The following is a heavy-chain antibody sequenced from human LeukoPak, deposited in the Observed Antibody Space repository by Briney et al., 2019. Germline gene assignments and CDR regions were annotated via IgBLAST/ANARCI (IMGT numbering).Heavy chain of an antibody. D-gene: IGHD5-24*01. CDR2: ISSSSSYI. CDR1: GFTFSSYA. CDR3: ARDGYNYVSRLDY. J-gene: IGHJ4*02. Sequence: GGSLRLSCAASGFTFSSYAMSWVRQAPGKGLEWVSSISSSSSYIYYADSVKGRFTISRDNAKNSLYLQMNSLRAEDTAVYYCARDGYNYVSRLDYWGQGTLVTVSS. V-gene: IGHV3-21*01.